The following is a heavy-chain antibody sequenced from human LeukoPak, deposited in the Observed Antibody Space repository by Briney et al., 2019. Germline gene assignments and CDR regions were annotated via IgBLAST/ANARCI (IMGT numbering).Heavy chain of an antibody. J-gene: IGHJ4*02. D-gene: IGHD3-3*01. Sequence: GGSLRLSCAASGFTFSSYWMSWVRQAPGKGLEWVAFIRYDGSNKYYADSVKGRFTISRDNSKNTLYLQMSSLRAEDTAVYYCAKEAYYDFWSGYEDYWGQGTLVTVSS. CDR3: AKEAYYDFWSGYEDY. CDR2: IRYDGSNK. CDR1: GFTFSSYW. V-gene: IGHV3-30*02.